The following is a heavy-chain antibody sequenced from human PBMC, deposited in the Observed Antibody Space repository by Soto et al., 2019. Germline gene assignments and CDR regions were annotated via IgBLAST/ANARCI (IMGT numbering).Heavy chain of an antibody. D-gene: IGHD5-18*01. Sequence: QVQLQQWGAGLLKPSETLSLTCAVYGGSFSGYYWSWIRQPPGKGLEWIGEINHSGSTNYNPSLKSRVTISVDTSKNQFSLKLSSVTAAVTAVYYCARGYRGYSYGSPYYYYYYMDVWGKGTTVTVSS. CDR2: INHSGST. J-gene: IGHJ6*03. CDR3: ARGYRGYSYGSPYYYYYYMDV. CDR1: GGSFSGYY. V-gene: IGHV4-34*01.